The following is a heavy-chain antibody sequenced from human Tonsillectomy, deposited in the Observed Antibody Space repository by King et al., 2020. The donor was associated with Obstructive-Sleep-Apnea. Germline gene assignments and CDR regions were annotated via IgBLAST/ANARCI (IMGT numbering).Heavy chain of an antibody. CDR1: GFTVSSNY. CDR3: ARGHLDGRQRPAITGAAKYFQH. Sequence: VQLVESGGGLVQPGGSLRLSCAASGFTVSSNYMSWVRQAPGKGLEWVSVIYSGGSTYYADSVKGRFTISRHNSKNTLYRQMNSLRAEDTAVYYCARGHLDGRQRPAITGAAKYFQHWGQGTLVTVSS. D-gene: IGHD1-14*01. J-gene: IGHJ1*01. V-gene: IGHV3-53*04. CDR2: IYSGGST.